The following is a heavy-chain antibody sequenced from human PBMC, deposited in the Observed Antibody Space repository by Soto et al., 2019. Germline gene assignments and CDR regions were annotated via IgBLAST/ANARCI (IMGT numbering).Heavy chain of an antibody. Sequence: ASVKVSCKASGGTFSSYTISWVRQAPGQGLEWMGRIIPILGIANYAQKFQGRVTITADKSTSTAYMELSSLRSEDTAVYYCARGTFGILTGYYPNWFDPWGQGTLVTVSS. CDR2: IIPILGIA. CDR1: GGTFSSYT. V-gene: IGHV1-69*02. CDR3: ARGTFGILTGYYPNWFDP. D-gene: IGHD3-9*01. J-gene: IGHJ5*02.